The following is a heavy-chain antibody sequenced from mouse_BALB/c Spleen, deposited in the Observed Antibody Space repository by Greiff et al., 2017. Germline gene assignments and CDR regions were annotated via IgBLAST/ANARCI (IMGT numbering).Heavy chain of an antibody. CDR2: ISSGGST. V-gene: IGHV5-6-5*01. Sequence: EVMLVESGGGLVKPGGSLKLSCAASGFTFSSYAMSWVRQTPEKRLEWVASISSGGSTYYPDSVKGRFTISRDNARNILYLQMSSLRSEDTAMYYCARSPPTTAFAYWGQGTLVTVSA. CDR3: ARSPPTTAFAY. CDR1: GFTFSSYA. J-gene: IGHJ3*01. D-gene: IGHD1-2*01.